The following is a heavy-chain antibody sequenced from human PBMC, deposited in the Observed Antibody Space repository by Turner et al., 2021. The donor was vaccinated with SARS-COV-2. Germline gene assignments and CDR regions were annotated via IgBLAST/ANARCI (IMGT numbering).Heavy chain of an antibody. CDR2: INHIGET. CDR1: GGSFSGHM. J-gene: IGHJ4*02. Sequence: QVQLQQWGAGLLKPSETLSLPCAVYGGSFSGHMWSWIRQSPGKGLEWIGDINHIGETNYNPSLKSRVTTSVDMSKNQFSLRLASVTAADTAVYFCARLVVVRAGVFIIRPYRRGYFDSWGQGTLVTVSS. V-gene: IGHV4-34*01. D-gene: IGHD3-3*01. CDR3: ARLVVVRAGVFIIRPYRRGYFDS.